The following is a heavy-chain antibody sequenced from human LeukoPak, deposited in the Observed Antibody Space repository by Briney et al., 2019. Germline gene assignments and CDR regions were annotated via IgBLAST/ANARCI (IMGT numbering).Heavy chain of an antibody. CDR2: ISGSSTTI. Sequence: PGGSLRLSCAASGFSFSSHSMNWVRQAPGKGLEWVSYISGSSTTIDYADSAKGRFTISRDNSKNTLFLQMNSLRAEDTAVYYCARGGYSSSWYHFDYWGQGTLVTVSS. CDR1: GFSFSSHS. CDR3: ARGGYSSSWYHFDY. D-gene: IGHD6-13*01. J-gene: IGHJ4*02. V-gene: IGHV3-48*01.